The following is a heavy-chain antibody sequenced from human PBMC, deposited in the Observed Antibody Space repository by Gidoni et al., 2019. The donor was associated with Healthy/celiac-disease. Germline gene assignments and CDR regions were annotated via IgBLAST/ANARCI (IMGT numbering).Heavy chain of an antibody. CDR3: ARDWSSGYLDY. CDR1: GFTFSSYA. V-gene: IGHV3-30-3*01. D-gene: IGHD3-22*01. CDR2: ISYDGSNK. J-gene: IGHJ4*02. Sequence: QLQLVESGGGVVQPGRSVSLSCAAAGFTFSSYAMHWVRQAPGKGLAWVAVISYDGSNKYYADSVKGRFTISRDNSKNTLYLQMNSLRAEDTAVYYCARDWSSGYLDYWGQGTLVTVSS.